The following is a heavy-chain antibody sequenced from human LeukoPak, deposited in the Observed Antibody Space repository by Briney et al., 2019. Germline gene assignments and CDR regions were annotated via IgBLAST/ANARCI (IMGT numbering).Heavy chain of an antibody. Sequence: ASVKVSGKASGGTFSSYAISWVRQAPGQGLEWMGGSIPIFGTANYAQKFQGRVTITADESTSTAYMELSSLRSEDTDVYYCAREGVRGEYYFDYWGQGTLVTVSS. CDR2: SIPIFGTA. D-gene: IGHD3-10*01. V-gene: IGHV1-69*13. CDR1: GGTFSSYA. CDR3: AREGVRGEYYFDY. J-gene: IGHJ4*02.